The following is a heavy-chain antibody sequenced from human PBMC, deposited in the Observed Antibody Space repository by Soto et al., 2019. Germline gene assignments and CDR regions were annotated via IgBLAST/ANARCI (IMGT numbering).Heavy chain of an antibody. V-gene: IGHV1-69*12. Sequence: QVQLVPSGAEVKKPGCSVTVSCKASGGTLRNYGISWVRQAPGQGLEWMGGIIPVFGTANYSQKYQGRVTITADESTSTVYMDVTSSRADDTAVYYCARGDAITIVGTNYYGMDVWGQGTTVTVSS. J-gene: IGHJ6*02. CDR2: IIPVFGTA. D-gene: IGHD2-8*01. CDR3: ARGDAITIVGTNYYGMDV. CDR1: GGTLRNYG.